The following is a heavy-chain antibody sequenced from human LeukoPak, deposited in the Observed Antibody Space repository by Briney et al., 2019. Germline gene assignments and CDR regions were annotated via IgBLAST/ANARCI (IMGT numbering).Heavy chain of an antibody. CDR2: ISYDGSNK. CDR1: GFTFSSYG. V-gene: IGHV3-30*03. Sequence: GGSPRLSCAASGFTFSSYGMHWVRQAPGKGLEWVAVISYDGSNKHYADSVKGRFTISRDNSKNTLYLQMNSLRAEDTAVYYCAAGNYFDYWGQGTLVTVSS. CDR3: AAGNYFDY. J-gene: IGHJ4*02.